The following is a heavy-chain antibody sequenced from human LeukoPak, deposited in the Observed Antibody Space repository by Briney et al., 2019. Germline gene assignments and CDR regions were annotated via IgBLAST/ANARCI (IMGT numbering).Heavy chain of an antibody. V-gene: IGHV4-39*01. Sequence: SETLSLTCTVSGSSISTNNYWAWIRQPPGRGLEWIGGILYSGITYYNPSLKSRVTVSVDTSKNQFSLKLGSVTAADTASYYCAKHGQWLVYTQHWGRGTLVTVSP. CDR1: GSSISTNNY. CDR3: AKHGQWLVYTQH. D-gene: IGHD6-19*01. J-gene: IGHJ4*02. CDR2: ILYSGIT.